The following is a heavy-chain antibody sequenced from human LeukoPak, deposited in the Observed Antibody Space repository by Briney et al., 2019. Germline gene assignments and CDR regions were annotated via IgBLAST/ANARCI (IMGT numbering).Heavy chain of an antibody. Sequence: SETLSLTCTVSGGSISSYHWSWIRQPPGKGLEWIGYIYYSGSTNYNPSLKSRVTISVDTSKNQFSLKLSSVTAADTAVYYCARLHSNLYYYYGMDVWGQGTTVTVSS. V-gene: IGHV4-59*01. CDR3: ARLHSNLYYYYGMDV. CDR2: IYYSGST. D-gene: IGHD4-4*01. CDR1: GGSISSYH. J-gene: IGHJ6*02.